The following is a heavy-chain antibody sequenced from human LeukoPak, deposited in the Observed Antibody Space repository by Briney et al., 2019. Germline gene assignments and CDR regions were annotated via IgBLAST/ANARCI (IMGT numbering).Heavy chain of an antibody. Sequence: PSETLSLTCTVSGGSISSGSYYWSWIRQPAGKGLEWIGRIYTSGSTNYNPSLKSRVTISVDTSKNQFSLMLSYVTAADTAVYYCARGGGYYDSSGYYSEYFQHWGQGPLVTVSS. CDR2: IYTSGST. V-gene: IGHV4-61*02. D-gene: IGHD3-22*01. CDR3: ARGGGYYDSSGYYSEYFQH. J-gene: IGHJ1*01. CDR1: GGSISSGSYY.